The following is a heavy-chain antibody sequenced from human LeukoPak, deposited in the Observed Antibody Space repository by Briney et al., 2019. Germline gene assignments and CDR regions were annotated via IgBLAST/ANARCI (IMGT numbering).Heavy chain of an antibody. D-gene: IGHD3-16*01. Sequence: SPGGSLRLSCAASGFSFGNAWLSWVRQAPGKGLEWVGQIKSKADGGTTDYAAPLKGRFSISRDDSKNTLFLQMNSLKTEDTAVYYCWGGFDRWGQGTLVTISS. CDR2: IKSKADGGTT. CDR3: WGGFDR. J-gene: IGHJ4*02. V-gene: IGHV3-15*01. CDR1: GFSFGNAW.